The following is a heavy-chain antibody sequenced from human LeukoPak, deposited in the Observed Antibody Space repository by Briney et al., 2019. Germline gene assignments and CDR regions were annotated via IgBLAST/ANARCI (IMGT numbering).Heavy chain of an antibody. J-gene: IGHJ6*02. Sequence: GGSLRLSCAASGFTFSNAWMSWVRQAPGKGLEWVGRIKSKTDGGTTDYAAPVKGRFTISRDDSKSTLYLQMNSLKTEDTAVYYCTSGSYYYGMDVWGQGTTVTVSS. CDR2: IKSKTDGGTT. CDR3: TSGSYYYGMDV. CDR1: GFTFSNAW. V-gene: IGHV3-15*01.